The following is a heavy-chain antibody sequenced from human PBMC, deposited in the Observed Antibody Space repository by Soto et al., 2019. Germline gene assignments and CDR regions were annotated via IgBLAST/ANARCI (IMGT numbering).Heavy chain of an antibody. D-gene: IGHD3-22*01. CDR1: GFTFSNLS. Sequence: PGGSLRLSCAASGFTFSNLSMNWVRQAPGKGLEWVSSISSSSSYIYYADSVKGRFTISRDNAKNSLYLQMNSLRAEDTAVYYCARALSDYYDSSGYPSGYWGQGTLVTVSS. CDR2: ISSSSSYI. V-gene: IGHV3-21*01. CDR3: ARALSDYYDSSGYPSGY. J-gene: IGHJ4*02.